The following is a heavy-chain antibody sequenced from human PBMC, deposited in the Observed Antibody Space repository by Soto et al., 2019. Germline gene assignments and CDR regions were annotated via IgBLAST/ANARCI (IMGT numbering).Heavy chain of an antibody. Sequence: QVQLVQSGAEVKKPGSSVKVSCEASGGTFSSYSINWVRQAPGQGLEWMGEIIPIFGTANYAQKFQGRVTITADESTSTDYIEAGNQRSGCTAVDYFAKDGWKDSGGVDSRGPGTLVTVSS. V-gene: IGHV1-69*01. CDR2: IIPIFGTA. D-gene: IGHD1-1*01. J-gene: IGHJ5*01. CDR3: AKDGWKDSGGVDS. CDR1: GGTFSSYS.